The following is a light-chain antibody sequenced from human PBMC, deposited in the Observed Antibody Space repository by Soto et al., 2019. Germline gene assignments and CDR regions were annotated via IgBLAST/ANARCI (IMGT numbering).Light chain of an antibody. CDR3: QQYGNSPPRT. J-gene: IGKJ5*01. V-gene: IGKV3-20*01. Sequence: EFVLTQSPGTLSLSPGERATLXXRASQGVSRGNLAWYHQKPGRAPRRXXNGVSSRATGISDGFSGSRSGTNLTLTIIRLEPEDVGIYYYQQYGNSPPRTFGQGTRLEIK. CDR1: QGVSRGN. CDR2: GVS.